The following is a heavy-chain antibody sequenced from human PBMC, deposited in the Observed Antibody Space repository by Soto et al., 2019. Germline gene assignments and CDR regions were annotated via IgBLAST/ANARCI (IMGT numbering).Heavy chain of an antibody. D-gene: IGHD3-3*01. Sequence: SEPLSLTCTVSGGSISIGGYYWSWIRQHPGKGLELIGYIYYSGSTYYNPSLKSRVTISVDTSKNQFSLKLSSVTAADTAVYYCARDYYDFWSGYYTGSGYYYGMDVWGQGTTVTVSS. CDR2: IYYSGST. CDR3: ARDYYDFWSGYYTGSGYYYGMDV. CDR1: GGSISIGGYY. V-gene: IGHV4-31*03. J-gene: IGHJ6*02.